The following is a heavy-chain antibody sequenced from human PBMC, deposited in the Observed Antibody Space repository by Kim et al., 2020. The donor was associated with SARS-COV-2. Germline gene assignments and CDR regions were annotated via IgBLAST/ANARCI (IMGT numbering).Heavy chain of an antibody. Sequence: GGSLRLSCAASGFTFSSYEMNWVRQAPGKGLEWVSYISSSGSTIYYADSVKGRFTISRDNAKNSLYLQMNSLRAEDTAVYYCARDLRGYGSGSYYNPTFFDYWGQGTLVTVSS. J-gene: IGHJ4*02. CDR1: GFTFSSYE. V-gene: IGHV3-48*03. D-gene: IGHD3-10*01. CDR2: ISSSGSTI. CDR3: ARDLRGYGSGSYYNPTFFDY.